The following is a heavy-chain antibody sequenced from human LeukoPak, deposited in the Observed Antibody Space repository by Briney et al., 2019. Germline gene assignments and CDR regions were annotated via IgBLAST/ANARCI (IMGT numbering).Heavy chain of an antibody. V-gene: IGHV6-1*01. CDR2: TYYRSKWYN. Sequence: SQTLSLTCAISGDSVSSNSAAWNWIRQSPSRGLEWLGRTYYRSKWYNDYAVSMKSRITINPDTSKNQFSLQLNSVTPEDTAVYYCTRAYYDILTGYYYFDYWGQGTLVTVSS. D-gene: IGHD3-9*01. J-gene: IGHJ4*02. CDR3: TRAYYDILTGYYYFDY. CDR1: GDSVSSNSAA.